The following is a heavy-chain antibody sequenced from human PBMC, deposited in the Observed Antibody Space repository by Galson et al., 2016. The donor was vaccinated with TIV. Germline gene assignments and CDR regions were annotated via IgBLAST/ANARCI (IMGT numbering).Heavy chain of an antibody. CDR3: TRESRFCGNNCYLSYYYGMDV. Sequence: SLRLSCAASALNLNDNTMNWVRQAPGKGLEWVAIMSSGGSLYYADFVRGRFTVSRDSSKNTLYLQMNSLRTDDTAVYYCTRESRFCGNNCYLSYYYGMDVWGKGTTVTVPP. CDR2: MSSGGSL. V-gene: IGHV3-66*02. D-gene: IGHD2-21*01. J-gene: IGHJ6*04. CDR1: ALNLNDNT.